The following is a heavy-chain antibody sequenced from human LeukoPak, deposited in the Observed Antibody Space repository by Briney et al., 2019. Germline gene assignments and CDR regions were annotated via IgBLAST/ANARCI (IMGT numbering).Heavy chain of an antibody. CDR3: AAPRGYDSSGYYYDGNWFDP. J-gene: IGHJ5*02. CDR1: GGSISSSSYY. V-gene: IGHV4-39*01. Sequence: PSETLSLTCTVSGGSISSSSYYWGWIRQPPGKGLEWIGSIYYSGSTYYNPSLKSRVTISVDTSKNQFSLKLSSVTAADTAVYYCAAPRGYDSSGYYYDGNWFDPWGQGTLVTVSS. D-gene: IGHD3-22*01. CDR2: IYYSGST.